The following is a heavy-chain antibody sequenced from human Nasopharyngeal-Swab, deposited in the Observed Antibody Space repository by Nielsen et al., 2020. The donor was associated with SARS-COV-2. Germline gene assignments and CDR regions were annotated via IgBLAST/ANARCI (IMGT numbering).Heavy chain of an antibody. Sequence: SCPTLVKPTQTLTLTCTFSGFSLSTSGMCVNWIRQPPGKALEWLALIDWGDDKYYSTSLKTRLTISKDSSKDEVVLTMTNMDPVDTATYYCARSGDCSGGRCNDAFDIWGQGTMVTVSS. CDR1: GFSLSTSGMC. J-gene: IGHJ3*02. CDR2: IDWGDDK. D-gene: IGHD2-15*01. CDR3: ARSGDCSGGRCNDAFDI. V-gene: IGHV2-70*01.